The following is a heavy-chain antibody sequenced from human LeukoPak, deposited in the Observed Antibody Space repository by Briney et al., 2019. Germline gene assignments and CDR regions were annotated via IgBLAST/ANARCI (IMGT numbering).Heavy chain of an antibody. J-gene: IGHJ4*02. D-gene: IGHD6-19*01. V-gene: IGHV4-28*01. CDR1: GYSISSSNW. CDR3: ARSSGWYPFDY. Sequence: SETLSLTCAVSGYSISSSNWWGWIRQPPGKGLEWIGYIYYSGSTYYNPSLKSRVTMSVDTSKNQFSLKMTSVTAADTAVYYCARSSGWYPFDYWGQGTLVTVSS. CDR2: IYYSGST.